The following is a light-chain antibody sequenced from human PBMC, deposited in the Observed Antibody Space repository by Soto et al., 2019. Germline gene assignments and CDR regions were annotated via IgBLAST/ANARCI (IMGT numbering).Light chain of an antibody. CDR3: CSYAGSYTYV. V-gene: IGLV2-11*01. Sequence: QSALTQPRSVSGSPGQSVTISCTGTSSDVGDYNYVSWYQQHPDKAPKIMVYDVNKRPSGVPDRFSGSKSGNTASLTISGLQAEDEADYYCCSYAGSYTYVFGTGTKVTVL. CDR2: DVN. CDR1: SSDVGDYNY. J-gene: IGLJ1*01.